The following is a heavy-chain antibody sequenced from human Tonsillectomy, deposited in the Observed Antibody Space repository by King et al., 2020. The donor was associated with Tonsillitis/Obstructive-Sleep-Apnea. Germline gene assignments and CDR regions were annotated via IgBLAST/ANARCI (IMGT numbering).Heavy chain of an antibody. Sequence: VQLVESGGGLVKPGGSLRLSCAASGFTFTSYNINWVRQAPGKGLEWVSSISSSSTYIYYADSVKGRFTISRDKAKNSLYLLMNSLRAEDTAVYYCAREQQQLALYSYYYMDVWGKGTTVTVSS. D-gene: IGHD6-13*01. CDR1: GFTFTSYN. CDR2: ISSSSTYI. J-gene: IGHJ6*03. CDR3: AREQQQLALYSYYYMDV. V-gene: IGHV3-21*01.